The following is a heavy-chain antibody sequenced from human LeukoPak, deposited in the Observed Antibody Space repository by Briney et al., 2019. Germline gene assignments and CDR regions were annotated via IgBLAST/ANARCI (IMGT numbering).Heavy chain of an antibody. Sequence: PSESLSLTCAVPGYSIISGYYGGWIRHPPGKGLEWIGRIYHSGSTYYNPSLKSRVTISVDTSKNPFSLKLSSVTAADTAVYSCARPGYCSSTSCLQYDFDYWGQGTLVTVSS. V-gene: IGHV4-38-2*01. CDR2: IYHSGST. D-gene: IGHD2-2*01. CDR3: ARPGYCSSTSCLQYDFDY. CDR1: GYSIISGYY. J-gene: IGHJ4*02.